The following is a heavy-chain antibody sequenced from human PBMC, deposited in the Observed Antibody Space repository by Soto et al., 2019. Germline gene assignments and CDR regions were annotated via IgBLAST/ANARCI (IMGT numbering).Heavy chain of an antibody. CDR3: ASTYGDYPLGDYYYGMDV. V-gene: IGHV4-39*01. J-gene: IGHJ6*02. D-gene: IGHD4-17*01. CDR1: GGSISSSSYY. CDR2: IYYSGST. Sequence: SETLSLTCTGSGGSISSSSYYWGWIRQPPGKGLEWIGSIYYSGSTYYNPSLKSRVTISVDTSKNQFSLKLSSVTAADTAVYYCASTYGDYPLGDYYYGMDVWGQGTTVTVSS.